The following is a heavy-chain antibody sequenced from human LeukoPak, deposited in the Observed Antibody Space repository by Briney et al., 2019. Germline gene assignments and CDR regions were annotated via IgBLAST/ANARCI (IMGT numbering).Heavy chain of an antibody. J-gene: IGHJ4*02. Sequence: GGSLRLSCAASGFTFINYALTWVRQTPGKGLECVSAISGDGVSPYYADSVRGRFTISRDNSKNTLYLQMNSLRVEDTAVYFCARDPGAFPYFFDCWGQGTLVTVSS. D-gene: IGHD4/OR15-4a*01. CDR1: GFTFINYA. CDR3: ARDPGAFPYFFDC. CDR2: ISGDGVSP. V-gene: IGHV3-23*01.